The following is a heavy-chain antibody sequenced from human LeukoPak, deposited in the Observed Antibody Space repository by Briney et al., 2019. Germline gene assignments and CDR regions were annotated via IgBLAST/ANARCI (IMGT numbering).Heavy chain of an antibody. Sequence: SQTLSLTCAISGDSVSTNSVAWNWIRQSPSRGLEWLGRTSYRSKWYNDYAVSVKSRITITPDTSKNQFSLKLSSVTAADTAVYYCARMSPRLRRLTVTTSKGFDYWGQGTLVTVSS. J-gene: IGHJ4*02. V-gene: IGHV6-1*01. CDR3: ARMSPRLRRLTVTTSKGFDY. CDR1: GDSVSTNSVA. CDR2: TSYRSKWYN. D-gene: IGHD4-17*01.